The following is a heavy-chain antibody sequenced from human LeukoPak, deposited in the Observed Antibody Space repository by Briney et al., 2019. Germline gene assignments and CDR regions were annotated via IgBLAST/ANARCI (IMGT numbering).Heavy chain of an antibody. J-gene: IGHJ4*02. V-gene: IGHV3-48*03. CDR2: ISSSGSTI. CDR1: GFTFSSYE. D-gene: IGHD3-3*01. CDR3: ARVRGTIVGVVIKSPSYFDF. Sequence: PGGSLRLSCAASGFTFSSYEMNWVRQAPGKGLEWVSYISSSGSTIYYADSVKGRFTISRDNAKNSLYLQMNSLRAEDTAVYYCARVRGTIVGVVIKSPSYFDFWGQGTLVTVSS.